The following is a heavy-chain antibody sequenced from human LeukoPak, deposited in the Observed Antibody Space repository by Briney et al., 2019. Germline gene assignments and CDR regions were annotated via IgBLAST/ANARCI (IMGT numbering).Heavy chain of an antibody. Sequence: ASGKVSCKASGYTVTGYYMHWVRHAPGQGPEWIGISSPSGGTTTYAQKFQGRVTLTRDMSTRTAYLELSSMRSEDTAVYYCARDNSVRDEAWWFNPWGKGTLVTVSS. CDR3: ARDNSVRDEAWWFNP. CDR1: GYTVTGYY. D-gene: IGHD5-24*01. V-gene: IGHV1-46*01. J-gene: IGHJ5*02. CDR2: SSPSGGTT.